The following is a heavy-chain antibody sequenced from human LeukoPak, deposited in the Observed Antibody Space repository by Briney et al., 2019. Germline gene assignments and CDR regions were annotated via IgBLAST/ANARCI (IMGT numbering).Heavy chain of an antibody. CDR3: ARGNYYDSSGIDY. CDR1: GGSISSHY. J-gene: IGHJ4*02. D-gene: IGHD3-22*01. V-gene: IGHV4-59*11. Sequence: SETLSLTCTVSGGSISSHYWSWIRQPPGKGLEWIGYIYYSGSTNYNPSLKSRVTISVDTSKDQFSLKLSFVTAADTAVYYCARGNYYDSSGIDYWGQGTLVTVSS. CDR2: IYYSGST.